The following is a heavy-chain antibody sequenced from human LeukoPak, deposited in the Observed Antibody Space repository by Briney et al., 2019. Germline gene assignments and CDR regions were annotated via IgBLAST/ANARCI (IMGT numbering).Heavy chain of an antibody. V-gene: IGHV4-59*08. J-gene: IGHJ4*02. CDR3: ARGNDYGDYDYDY. CDR2: IYYSGST. D-gene: IGHD4-17*01. CDR1: GGSISSYY. Sequence: KPSETLSLTCTVSGGSISSYYWSWIRQPPGKGLEWIGYIYYSGSTYYNPSLKSRVTISVDTSKNQFSLRLSSVTAADTAVYYCARGNDYGDYDYDYWGQGTLATVSS.